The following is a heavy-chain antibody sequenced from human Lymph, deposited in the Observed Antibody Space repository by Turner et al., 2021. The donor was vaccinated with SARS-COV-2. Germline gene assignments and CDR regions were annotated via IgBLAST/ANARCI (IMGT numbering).Heavy chain of an antibody. CDR3: ARAAQLTVWFDP. CDR2: MEPNSGNK. V-gene: IGHV1-8*01. D-gene: IGHD3-9*01. Sequence: QVQLVQSGAEVKKPGASVKVSCMASGYTFTRYDINWVRQAPGQGLEWMGWMEPNSGNKGYAQKFQGRVTMTRNTSISTAYMELSSLRSEDTAVYYCARAAQLTVWFDPWGQGTLVTVSS. J-gene: IGHJ5*02. CDR1: GYTFTRYD.